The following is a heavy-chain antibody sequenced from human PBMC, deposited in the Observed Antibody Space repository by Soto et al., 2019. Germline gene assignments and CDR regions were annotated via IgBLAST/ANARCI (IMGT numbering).Heavy chain of an antibody. CDR3: ARSLLGDYYDSDGLDN. CDR1: GGPYSKYS. J-gene: IGHJ4*02. V-gene: IGHV1-69*02. D-gene: IGHD3-22*01. Sequence: QVQLVQSGTAVKKPGSSVTVSCKASGGPYSKYSISWVRQAPGQGLEWMGRIIPIFDITNYAQKFQGRVTITADKSTSTVYMDLSSLRSEDTAVYYCARSLLGDYYDSDGLDNWGQGTLVTVSP. CDR2: IIPIFDIT.